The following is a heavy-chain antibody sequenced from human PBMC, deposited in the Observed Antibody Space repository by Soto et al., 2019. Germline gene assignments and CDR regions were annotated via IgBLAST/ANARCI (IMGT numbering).Heavy chain of an antibody. CDR3: ATGTYHADDVYDI. J-gene: IGHJ3*02. Sequence: QVQLVESGGGLVKPGGSLRLSCAASGLSFSDNFMSWIRQAPGKGLEFVSYINRMSTYTDYADSVRGRFTISRDNAKNSLYLEMNSLRVEDTAIYYCATGTYHADDVYDIWGKGTLVPVSS. CDR1: GLSFSDNF. D-gene: IGHD1-26*01. CDR2: INRMSTYT. V-gene: IGHV3-11*05.